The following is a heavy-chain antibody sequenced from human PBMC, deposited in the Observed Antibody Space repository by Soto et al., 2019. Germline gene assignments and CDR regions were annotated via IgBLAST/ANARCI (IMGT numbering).Heavy chain of an antibody. CDR2: INHSGST. CDR1: GGSFSGYY. D-gene: IGHD6-19*01. V-gene: IGHV4-34*01. CDR3: ARGPLSDKTGYSSRRSYFDY. Sequence: PSDTLCLTCAVYGGSFSGYYWSWIRQPPGKGLEWIGEINHSGSTNYNPSLKSRVTISVDTSKNQFSLKLSSVTAADTAVYYCARGPLSDKTGYSSRRSYFDYWGKGTLVTV. J-gene: IGHJ4*02.